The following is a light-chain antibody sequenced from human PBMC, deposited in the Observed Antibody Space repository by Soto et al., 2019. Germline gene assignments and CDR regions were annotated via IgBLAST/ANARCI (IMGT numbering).Light chain of an antibody. CDR2: DAS. CDR1: QSVSSY. J-gene: IGKJ5*01. CDR3: QQRSNWPPIT. V-gene: IGKV3-11*01. Sequence: DIVLTQSPATLFSTVGDRVTLSCWPSQSVSSYLAWYQQKPGQAPRLLIYDASNRATGIPARFSGSGSGTDFTLTISSLEPEDFAVYYCQQRSNWPPITFGQGTRLEIK.